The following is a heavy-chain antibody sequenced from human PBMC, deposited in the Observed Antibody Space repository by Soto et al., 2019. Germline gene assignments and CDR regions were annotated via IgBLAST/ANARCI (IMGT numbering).Heavy chain of an antibody. J-gene: IGHJ4*02. CDR3: ARDLGWAFDS. D-gene: IGHD6-19*01. CDR1: GFTFSTFS. Sequence: EVQLVESGGGSVQPGGSLRLSCAASGFTFSTFSMNWVRQAHGRGLEWISYISGGGRPISYADSVKGRFTISRDDAKNSLYLQMDSLSDEDTAVYYCARDLGWAFDSWGQGTLVTVSS. CDR2: ISGGGRPI. V-gene: IGHV3-48*02.